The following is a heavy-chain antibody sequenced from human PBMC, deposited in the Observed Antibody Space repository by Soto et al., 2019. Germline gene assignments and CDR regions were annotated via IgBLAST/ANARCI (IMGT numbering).Heavy chain of an antibody. CDR1: GGSISSSSYY. Sequence: QLLESGPGLVKPSETLSLTCTVSGGSISSSSYYWGWIRQPPGKGLEWIGSIYYSGSTYYNPSLKSRVTISVDTSKNQFSLKLSSVTVADTAVYYCARQFEDSGYDPYYFDYWGQGTLVTVSS. CDR2: IYYSGST. D-gene: IGHD5-12*01. CDR3: ARQFEDSGYDPYYFDY. J-gene: IGHJ4*02. V-gene: IGHV4-39*01.